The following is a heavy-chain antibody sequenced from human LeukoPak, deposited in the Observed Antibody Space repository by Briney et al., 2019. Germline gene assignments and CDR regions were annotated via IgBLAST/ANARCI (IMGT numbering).Heavy chain of an antibody. CDR2: IRNKAYGGTT. CDR1: GFTFGDYA. J-gene: IGHJ4*02. D-gene: IGHD5-12*01. V-gene: IGHV3-49*04. Sequence: GGSLRLSCTASGFTFGDYAMSWVRQGPGEGLEWVGFIRNKAYGGTTEYAASVKGRFSISRDDSKSIAYLQMNSLKTEDTAVYYCTRETSGYSGYFGAGVDYWGQGTLVTVSS. CDR3: TRETSGYSGYFGAGVDY.